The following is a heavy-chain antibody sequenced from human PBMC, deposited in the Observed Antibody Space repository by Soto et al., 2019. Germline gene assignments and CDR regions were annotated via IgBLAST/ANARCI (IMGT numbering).Heavy chain of an antibody. Sequence: QITLKESGPLLVKPTQTLTLTCTFSGFSLSTSGVGVGWIRQPPGKALEWLALIYWDDDKRYSPSLKSRLTLTKDTSKNQVVLTMTNMDPVDTATYYCAHRAAAGNYFDYWGQGTLVTVSS. CDR1: GFSLSTSGVG. CDR3: AHRAAAGNYFDY. D-gene: IGHD6-13*01. J-gene: IGHJ4*02. CDR2: IYWDDDK. V-gene: IGHV2-5*02.